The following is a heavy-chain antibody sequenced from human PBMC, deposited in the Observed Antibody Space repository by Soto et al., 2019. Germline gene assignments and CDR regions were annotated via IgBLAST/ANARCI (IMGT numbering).Heavy chain of an antibody. V-gene: IGHV3-23*01. CDR3: ARGALCSSTNCYVLSCFDP. J-gene: IGHJ5*02. CDR2: ISGSGSSI. CDR1: GFTFGSYA. Sequence: GGSLRLSCAASGFTFGSYAMNWVRQAPGKGLEWVSSISGSGSSIYYAGSVKGRFTISRDNSKNTLYLQLNSLRAEDTAVYYSARGALCSSTNCYVLSCFDPWGQGTLVTVSS. D-gene: IGHD2-2*01.